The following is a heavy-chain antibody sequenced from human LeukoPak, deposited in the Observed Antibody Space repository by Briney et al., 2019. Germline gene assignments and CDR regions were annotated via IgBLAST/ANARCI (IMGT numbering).Heavy chain of an antibody. J-gene: IGHJ3*02. V-gene: IGHV4-34*01. D-gene: IGHD6-19*01. CDR1: GGSFSGYY. CDR3: ARGSSGWYPGAFDI. Sequence: SETLSLTCAVYGGSFSGYYWSWIRQPPGKGLEWIGEINHSGSTNYNPSLKSRVTISVDTSKNQFSLKLSSVTAADTAVYYCARGSSGWYPGAFDIWGQGTMVTVSS. CDR2: INHSGST.